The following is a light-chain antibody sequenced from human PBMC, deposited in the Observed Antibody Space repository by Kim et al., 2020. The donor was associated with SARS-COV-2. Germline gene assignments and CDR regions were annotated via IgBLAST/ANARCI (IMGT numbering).Light chain of an antibody. J-gene: IGKJ1*01. CDR1: QRISSW. V-gene: IGKV1-5*03. CDR3: QQYNSYSWT. Sequence: ASVGASIPITCPASQRISSWLACYQQQPGTATRFLIYKASSLQNVFPSRFGGSASGTEFTLTISILQPDDFATYYCQQYNSYSWTFGHGTKVDIK. CDR2: KAS.